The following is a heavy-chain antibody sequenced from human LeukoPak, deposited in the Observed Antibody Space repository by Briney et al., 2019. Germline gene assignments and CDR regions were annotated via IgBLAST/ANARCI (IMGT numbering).Heavy chain of an antibody. D-gene: IGHD6-19*01. CDR2: INSDGSST. Sequence: GGSLRLSCAASGFTFSSYWMHWVRQAPGKGLVWVSRINSDGSSTSYADSVKGRFTISRDNAKNTLYLQMNSLRAEDTAVYYCAKDRYSSGWYGMFDYWGQGTLVTVSS. CDR1: GFTFSSYW. CDR3: AKDRYSSGWYGMFDY. V-gene: IGHV3-74*01. J-gene: IGHJ4*02.